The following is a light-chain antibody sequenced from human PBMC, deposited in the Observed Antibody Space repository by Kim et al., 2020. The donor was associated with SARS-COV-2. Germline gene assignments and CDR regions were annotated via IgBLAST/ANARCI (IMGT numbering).Light chain of an antibody. CDR2: GKN. Sequence: ALGTTVRITCQGDSLRRYYTTWYQQKPGQAPVLVIYGKNNRPSGIPDRFSGSSSGNTASLTITGAQAEDEADYYCNSRDNSGNHYVFGTGTKVTVL. J-gene: IGLJ1*01. V-gene: IGLV3-19*01. CDR1: SLRRYY. CDR3: NSRDNSGNHYV.